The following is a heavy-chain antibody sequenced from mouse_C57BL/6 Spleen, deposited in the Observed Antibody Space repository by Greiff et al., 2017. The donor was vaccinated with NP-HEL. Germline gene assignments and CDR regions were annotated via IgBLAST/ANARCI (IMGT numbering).Heavy chain of an antibody. V-gene: IGHV5-4*03. J-gene: IGHJ2*01. CDR2: ISDGGSYT. CDR1: GFTFSSYA. CDR3: ARSNWDGGFDY. Sequence: EVKLVESGGGLVKPGGSLKLSCAASGFTFSSYAMSWVRQTPEKRLEWVATISDGGSYTYYPDNVKGRFTISRDNAKNNLYLQMSHLKSEDTAMYYCARSNWDGGFDYWGQGTTLTVSS. D-gene: IGHD4-1*01.